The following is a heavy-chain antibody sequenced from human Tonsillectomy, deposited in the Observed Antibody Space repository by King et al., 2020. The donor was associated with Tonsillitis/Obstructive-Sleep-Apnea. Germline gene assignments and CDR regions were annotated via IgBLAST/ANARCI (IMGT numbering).Heavy chain of an antibody. Sequence: QLVQSGAEVKKPGSSVKVSCKASGGTFSDYAISWLRQAPGQGLEWMGGIIPIFRTANYAQKFQGRVTITADESTSTAYLGLSSLRSEDTAVYYCARGDIVVVSAAMADNYYYYYMDVWGKGTTVTVSS. D-gene: IGHD2-2*01. V-gene: IGHV1-69*12. CDR1: GGTFSDYA. J-gene: IGHJ6*03. CDR2: IIPIFRTA. CDR3: ARGDIVVVSAAMADNYYYYYMDV.